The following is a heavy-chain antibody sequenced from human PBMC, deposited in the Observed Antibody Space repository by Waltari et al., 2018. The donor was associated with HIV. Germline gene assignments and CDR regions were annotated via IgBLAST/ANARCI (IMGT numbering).Heavy chain of an antibody. Sequence: EVQLVESGGGLVQPGRSLRLSCAASGFTFDDYAMHWVRQAPGKGLEWVSGISWNSGSICYADSVKGRFTSSRDNAKNSLYLQMNSLRAEDTALYYCAKDMTSWFGEAFDYWGQGTLVTVSS. D-gene: IGHD3-10*01. J-gene: IGHJ4*02. CDR3: AKDMTSWFGEAFDY. V-gene: IGHV3-9*01. CDR1: GFTFDDYA. CDR2: ISWNSGSI.